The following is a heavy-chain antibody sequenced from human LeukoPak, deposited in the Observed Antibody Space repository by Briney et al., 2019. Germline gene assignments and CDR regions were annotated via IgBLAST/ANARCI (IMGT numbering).Heavy chain of an antibody. Sequence: PSETLSLTCTVSGGSISSGGYYWSWLRQHPGKGLEWIGYIYYSGSTYYNPSLKSRVTISVDTSKNQFSLKLSSVTAADTAVYYCARGPIHYRVRGVPRYFDYWGQGTLVTVSS. CDR2: IYYSGST. CDR3: ARGPIHYRVRGVPRYFDY. D-gene: IGHD3-10*01. CDR1: GGSISSGGYY. V-gene: IGHV4-31*03. J-gene: IGHJ4*02.